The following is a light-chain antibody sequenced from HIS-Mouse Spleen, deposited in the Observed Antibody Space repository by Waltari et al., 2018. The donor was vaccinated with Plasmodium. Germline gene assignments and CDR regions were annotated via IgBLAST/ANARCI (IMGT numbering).Light chain of an antibody. Sequence: SYELTQPPSVSVSPGQTARITCSGDALPKKYAYWYQQKSGQAPVLVIYEDSKRPSGIPGRFSGSRSGTMANLTISGAQVEEEADYYCYSTDSSGNHRVFGGGTKLTVL. CDR3: YSTDSSGNHRV. V-gene: IGLV3-10*01. CDR1: ALPKKY. CDR2: EDS. J-gene: IGLJ3*02.